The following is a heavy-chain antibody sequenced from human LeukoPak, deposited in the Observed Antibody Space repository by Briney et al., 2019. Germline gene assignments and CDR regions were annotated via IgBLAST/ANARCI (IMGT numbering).Heavy chain of an antibody. CDR2: IWYDGSNK. CDR1: GFTFSNYG. CDR3: ARGNYDSSGYEDY. V-gene: IGHV3-33*01. Sequence: GRSLRLSCAASGFTFSNYGMHWVRQAPNKGLEWVAVIWYDGSNKYYADSVKGRFTISRDNSKNTLYLQMNSLRAEDTAVYYCARGNYDSSGYEDYWGDGTLVTVSS. J-gene: IGHJ4*01. D-gene: IGHD3-22*01.